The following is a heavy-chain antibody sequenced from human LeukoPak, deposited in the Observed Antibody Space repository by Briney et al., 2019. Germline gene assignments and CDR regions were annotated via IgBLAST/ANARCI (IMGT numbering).Heavy chain of an antibody. J-gene: IGHJ4*02. Sequence: SETLSLTCTVSGGSISSYYWGWIRQPPGKGLEWIGSIYYSGSTYYNPSLKSRVTISVDTSKNQFSLKLSSVTAADTAVYYCARTDSSGYLRGFDYWGQGTLVTVSS. CDR3: ARTDSSGYLRGFDY. D-gene: IGHD3-22*01. CDR2: IYYSGST. CDR1: GGSISSYY. V-gene: IGHV4-39*07.